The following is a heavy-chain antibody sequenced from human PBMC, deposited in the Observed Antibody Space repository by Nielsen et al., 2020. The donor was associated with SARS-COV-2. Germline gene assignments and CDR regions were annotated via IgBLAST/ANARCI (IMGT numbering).Heavy chain of an antibody. Sequence: SLKISCAASGFTYDDYAMHWVRQAPGKGLEWVSGISWNSGSIGYADSVKGRFTISRDNAKNSLYLQMNSLRAEDTALYYCAKDMEDGSKQGGWFDPWGQGTLVTVSS. D-gene: IGHD5-24*01. CDR2: ISWNSGSI. CDR1: GFTYDDYA. CDR3: AKDMEDGSKQGGWFDP. V-gene: IGHV3-9*01. J-gene: IGHJ5*02.